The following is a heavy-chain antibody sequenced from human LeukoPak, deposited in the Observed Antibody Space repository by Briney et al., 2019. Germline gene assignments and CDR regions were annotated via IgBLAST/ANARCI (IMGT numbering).Heavy chain of an antibody. J-gene: IGHJ5*02. CDR1: GFTFSSYA. V-gene: IGHV3-23*01. CDR2: IDASGGST. Sequence: GGSLRLSCAASGFTFSSYAMSWVRQAPGKGMEWVSSIDASGGSTYYADSVKGRFTISRDNSKNTFYLQMNSLRADDTAVYYCAKGSGSGWYGWFAPWGQGTLVTVSS. CDR3: AKGSGSGWYGWFAP. D-gene: IGHD6-19*01.